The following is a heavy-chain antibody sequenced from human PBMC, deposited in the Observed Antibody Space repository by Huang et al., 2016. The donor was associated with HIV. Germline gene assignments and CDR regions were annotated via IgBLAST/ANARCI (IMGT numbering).Heavy chain of an antibody. D-gene: IGHD2-15*01. Sequence: ESGGGVVQPGGSLRLSCAASGFKLSGFGMHWVRQAPGKGLEWVAVISYDGRSQFYTVSVKGRFTISRDNSDNTLSLQMKGLRPDDTAVYYCAKESRWFSDFDHWGQGVLVSVSS. CDR1: GFKLSGFG. V-gene: IGHV3-30*18. CDR3: AKESRWFSDFDH. J-gene: IGHJ4*02. CDR2: ISYDGRSQ.